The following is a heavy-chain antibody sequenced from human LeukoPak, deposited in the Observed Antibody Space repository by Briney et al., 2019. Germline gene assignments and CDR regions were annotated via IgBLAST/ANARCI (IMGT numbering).Heavy chain of an antibody. CDR3: ARLTAARGSGSYRYYYYYYYMDV. Sequence: SETLSLTCTVSGGSISSYYWSWIRQPPGKGLEWIGYFFYSGSTNYNPSLKSRVTISVDTSKNQFSLKLSSVTAADTAVYYCARLTAARGSGSYRYYYYYYYMDVWGKGTTVTFSS. CDR2: FFYSGST. J-gene: IGHJ6*03. CDR1: GGSISSYY. V-gene: IGHV4-59*12. D-gene: IGHD3-10*01.